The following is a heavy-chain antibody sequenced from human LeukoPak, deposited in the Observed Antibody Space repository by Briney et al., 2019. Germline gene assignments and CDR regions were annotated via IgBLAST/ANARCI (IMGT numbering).Heavy chain of an antibody. D-gene: IGHD6-13*01. CDR1: GGTFSSYA. Sequence: GASVKVSCKASGGTFSSYAISWVRQAPGQGLEWMGRIIPILGIANYAQKFQGRVTITRDTSASTAYMELSSLRSEDTAVYYCAREAAGRGGRGYSSSWYYFDYWGQGTLVTVSS. CDR3: AREAAGRGGRGYSSSWYYFDY. J-gene: IGHJ4*02. V-gene: IGHV1-69*04. CDR2: IIPILGIA.